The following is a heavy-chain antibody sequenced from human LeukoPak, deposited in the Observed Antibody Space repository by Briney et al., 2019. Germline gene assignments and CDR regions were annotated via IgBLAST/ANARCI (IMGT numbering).Heavy chain of an antibody. V-gene: IGHV3-21*01. CDR1: GFTLSIYD. CDR2: TSASGNYI. CDR3: AREDSSGLDY. D-gene: IGHD3-22*01. Sequence: KAGGSLRLSCAASGFTLSIYDMNWVRQAPGQGLEWVASTSASGNYIYYADSVKGRFTISRDNAKTSLYLRMTSLRAEDTAVYYCAREDSSGLDYWGQGTLVTVSS. J-gene: IGHJ4*02.